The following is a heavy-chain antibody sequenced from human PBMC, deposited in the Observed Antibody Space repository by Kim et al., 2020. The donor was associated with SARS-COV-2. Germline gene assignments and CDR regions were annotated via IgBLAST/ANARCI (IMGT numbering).Heavy chain of an antibody. D-gene: IGHD3-10*01. J-gene: IGHJ4*02. Sequence: YYADSVKGRFTISRDNSKNTLYLQMNSLRAEDTAVYYCAKATMVRGVFDYWGQGTLVTVSS. CDR3: AKATMVRGVFDY. V-gene: IGHV3-23*01.